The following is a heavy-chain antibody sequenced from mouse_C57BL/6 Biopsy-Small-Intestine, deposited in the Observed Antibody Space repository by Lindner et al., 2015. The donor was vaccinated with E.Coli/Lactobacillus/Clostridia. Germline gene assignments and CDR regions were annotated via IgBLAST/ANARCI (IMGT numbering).Heavy chain of an antibody. CDR3: GSDDSYAMDY. J-gene: IGHJ4*01. V-gene: IGHV14-3*01. D-gene: IGHD2-4*01. CDR1: GFEYLKTTT. Sequence: QLQESGAEVVRPGASVKLSCTASGFEYLKTTTSDWVKQRPEQGLEWIGRIDPANGNTKYAPKFQDKATMTADTSSNTAYLQLISLTSEDTAVYYCGSDDSYAMDYWGQGTSVTVSS. CDR2: IDPANGNT.